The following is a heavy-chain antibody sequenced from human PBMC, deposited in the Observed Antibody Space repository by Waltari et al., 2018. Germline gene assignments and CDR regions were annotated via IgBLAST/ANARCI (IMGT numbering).Heavy chain of an antibody. J-gene: IGHJ2*01. CDR1: GYSISCGSY. D-gene: IGHD6-6*01. CDR3: ARHPRSIIAARPHWYFDL. Sequence: QVQLQESGPGLVKPSETLSLTFAVPGYSISCGSYWGWFRRPPGKGLEWIGSIYHGGSTDYNPTLKSRVTISVDTSKNQFSLKLSSVTAADTAVYYCARHPRSIIAARPHWYFDLWGRGTLVTVSS. CDR2: IYHGGST. V-gene: IGHV4-38-2*01.